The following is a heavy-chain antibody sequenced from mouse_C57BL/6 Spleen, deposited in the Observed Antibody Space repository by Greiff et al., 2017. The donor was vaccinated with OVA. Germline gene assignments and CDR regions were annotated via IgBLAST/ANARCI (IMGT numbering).Heavy chain of an antibody. CDR3: ARRWNYYGVYAMDY. CDR1: GYTFTSYW. J-gene: IGHJ4*01. D-gene: IGHD1-1*01. CDR2: IDPSDSYT. V-gene: IGHV1-59*01. Sequence: QVQLQQPGAELVRPGTSVKLSCKASGYTFTSYWMHWVKQRPGQGLEWIGVIDPSDSYTNYNQKFKGKATLTVDTSSSTAYMQLSSLTSEDSAVYYGARRWNYYGVYAMDYWGQGTSVTVSS.